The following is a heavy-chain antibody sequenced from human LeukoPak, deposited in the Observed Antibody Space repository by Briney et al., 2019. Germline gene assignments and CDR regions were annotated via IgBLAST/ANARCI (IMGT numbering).Heavy chain of an antibody. J-gene: IGHJ5*02. CDR2: IVVGSGNT. V-gene: IGHV1-58*02. D-gene: IGHD3-3*01. CDR3: AAGKQHYDFWSGYSSWFDP. CDR1: GFTFTSSA. Sequence: GASVKVSCKASGFTFTSSAMQWVRQARGQRLEWIGWIVVGSGNTNYAQKFQERVTITRDMSTSTAYMELSSLRSEDTAVYYCAAGKQHYDFWSGYSSWFDPWGQGTLVTVSS.